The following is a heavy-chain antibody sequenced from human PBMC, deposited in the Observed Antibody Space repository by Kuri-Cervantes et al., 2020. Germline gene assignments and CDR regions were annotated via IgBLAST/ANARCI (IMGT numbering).Heavy chain of an antibody. D-gene: IGHD2-2*01. V-gene: IGHV1-69*05. J-gene: IGHJ5*02. CDR2: IIPIFGTA. CDR1: GGTFSSYA. CDR3: ARGRVPAAMYWFDP. Sequence: SVKVSCKASGGTFSSYAISWVRQAPGQGLEWMGGIIPIFGTANYAQKFQGRVTITTDESTSTAYMELRSLRSDDTAVYYCARGRVPAAMYWFDPWGQGTLVTVSS.